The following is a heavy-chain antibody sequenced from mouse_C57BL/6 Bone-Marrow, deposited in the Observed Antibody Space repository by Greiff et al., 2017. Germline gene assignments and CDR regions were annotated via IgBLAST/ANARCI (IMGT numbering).Heavy chain of an antibody. V-gene: IGHV10-1*01. Sequence: EVKLVESGGGLVQPKGSLKLSCAASGFSFNTYAMNWVRQAPGKGLEWVARIRSKSNNYATYYADSVKDRFTISRDDSESMLYLQMNNLKTEDTAMYYCVGQGDYYGSSPYYYAMDYWGQGTSVTVSS. CDR2: IRSKSNNYAT. J-gene: IGHJ4*01. CDR3: VGQGDYYGSSPYYYAMDY. CDR1: GFSFNTYA. D-gene: IGHD1-1*01.